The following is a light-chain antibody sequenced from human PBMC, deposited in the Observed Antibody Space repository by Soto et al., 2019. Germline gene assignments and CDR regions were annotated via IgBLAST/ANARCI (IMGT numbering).Light chain of an antibody. V-gene: IGKV1-16*02. J-gene: IGKJ3*01. CDR2: AAS. CDR1: QDISNY. Sequence: DIQMTQSPSSLSASVGDRVTITCRASQDISNYLAWFQQKPGKAPKSLIYAASSLQRGVPSKFSAIGSGTDFSLPINSLQPEDFATYYCQQYKTYPLTFGPGTKVDI. CDR3: QQYKTYPLT.